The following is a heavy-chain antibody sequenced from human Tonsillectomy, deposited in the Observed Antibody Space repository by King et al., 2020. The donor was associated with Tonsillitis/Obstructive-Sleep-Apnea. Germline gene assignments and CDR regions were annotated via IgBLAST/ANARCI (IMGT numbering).Heavy chain of an antibody. Sequence: QLQESGPGLVKPSETLSLTCTVSGGSISSSSYYWDWIRQPPGKGLEWIGSIYYSGSTYYNPSLKSRVTISVDTSKNQFSLKLSSVTAADTAVYYCARRHCSSTSCRNWFDPWGQGTLVTVSS. J-gene: IGHJ5*02. D-gene: IGHD2-2*01. CDR3: ARRHCSSTSCRNWFDP. V-gene: IGHV4-39*01. CDR2: IYYSGST. CDR1: GGSISSSSYY.